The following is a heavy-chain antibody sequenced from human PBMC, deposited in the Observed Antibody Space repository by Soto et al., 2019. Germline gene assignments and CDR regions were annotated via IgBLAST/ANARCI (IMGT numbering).Heavy chain of an antibody. CDR2: ISSSGYI. CDR3: ARPAVAGANWFDP. D-gene: IGHD6-19*01. CDR1: GFNFNSYT. J-gene: IGHJ5*02. Sequence: GSLRLSCAASGFNFNSYTINWVRQAPGKRLEWLSSISSSGYIFSTDSVRGRFTISRDNAKNSVYLQMNSLSAEDTAIYYCARPAVAGANWFDPWGQGTLVTVSS. V-gene: IGHV3-21*01.